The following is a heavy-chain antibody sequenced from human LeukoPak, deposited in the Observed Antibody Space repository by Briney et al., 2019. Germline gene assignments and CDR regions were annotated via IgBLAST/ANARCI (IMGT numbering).Heavy chain of an antibody. CDR2: ISYDGSNK. CDR1: GFTFSSYA. V-gene: IGHV3-30-3*01. D-gene: IGHD3-10*01. J-gene: IGHJ5*02. Sequence: PGRSLRLSCAASGFTFSSYAMHWVRQAPGKGLEWVAVISYDGSNKYYADSVKGRFTISRDNSKNTLYLQMNSLRAEDTAVYYCARESYGSGSSNWFDPWGQGTLVTVSS. CDR3: ARESYGSGSSNWFDP.